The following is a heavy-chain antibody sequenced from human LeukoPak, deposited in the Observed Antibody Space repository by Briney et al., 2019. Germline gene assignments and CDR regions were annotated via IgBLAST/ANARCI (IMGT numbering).Heavy chain of an antibody. Sequence: SETLSLTCAVYGGSFSGYYWSWTRQPPGKGLEWIGEINHSGSTNYNPSLKSRVTISVDTSKNQFSPKLSSVTAADTAVYYCARGGHSSGWYDYYGMDVWGQGTTVTVSS. CDR1: GGSFSGYY. D-gene: IGHD6-19*01. CDR2: INHSGST. J-gene: IGHJ6*02. V-gene: IGHV4-34*01. CDR3: ARGGHSSGWYDYYGMDV.